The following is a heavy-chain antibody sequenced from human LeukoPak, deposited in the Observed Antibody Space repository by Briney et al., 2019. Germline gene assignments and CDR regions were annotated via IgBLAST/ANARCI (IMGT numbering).Heavy chain of an antibody. CDR3: AREVVNYYYMDV. Sequence: PGGSLRLSCAASGFTVSSNYMSWVRRAPGKGLEWDSAIYSGGSTYYADSVKGRFTISRDNSKNTLYLQMNSLRAEDTAVYYCAREVVNYYYMDVWGKGATVTVSS. CDR2: IYSGGST. CDR1: GFTVSSNY. V-gene: IGHV3-53*01. J-gene: IGHJ6*03. D-gene: IGHD2-15*01.